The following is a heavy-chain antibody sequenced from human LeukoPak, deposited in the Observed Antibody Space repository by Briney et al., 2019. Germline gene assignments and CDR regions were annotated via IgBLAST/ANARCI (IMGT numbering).Heavy chain of an antibody. V-gene: IGHV1-8*01. CDR1: GYTFTSYD. J-gene: IGHJ3*02. D-gene: IGHD6-19*01. CDR3: AREPGIAVAGMGAFDI. Sequence: ASVRVSCKASGYTFTSYDINWERQATGQGLEWMGWMNPNSGNTGYAQKFQGRVTMTRNTSISTAYMELSSLRSEDTAVYYCAREPGIAVAGMGAFDIWGQGTMVTVSS. CDR2: MNPNSGNT.